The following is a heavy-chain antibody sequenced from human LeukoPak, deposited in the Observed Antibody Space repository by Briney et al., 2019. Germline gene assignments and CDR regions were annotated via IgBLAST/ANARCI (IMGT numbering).Heavy chain of an antibody. Sequence: GASVKVSCKASGYTFTSDEINWVRQATGQGLEWMGWMNPKSGNTGYAQKFQGRVTITRNTSISTAYMELTSLSSEDTAVYYCARNVGHSYYDGSGYELYYYYLDVWGKGTTVTVSS. V-gene: IGHV1-8*03. CDR2: MNPKSGNT. J-gene: IGHJ6*03. CDR1: GYTFTSDE. CDR3: ARNVGHSYYDGSGYELYYYYLDV. D-gene: IGHD3-22*01.